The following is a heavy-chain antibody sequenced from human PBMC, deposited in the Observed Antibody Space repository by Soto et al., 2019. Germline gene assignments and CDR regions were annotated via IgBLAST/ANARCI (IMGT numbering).Heavy chain of an antibody. V-gene: IGHV3-15*01. D-gene: IGHD3-9*01. CDR3: TTLSDIWAGYQRTDS. Sequence: PGGSLRLSCAATGFTFRNAWMSWFRQVPGKGLEWVGRIKSKIDGGTIDYAAPVKGRFTISRDDSKNTLYLQMDSLKTEDTAVYYCTTLSDIWAGYQRTDSWGQGMLVTVSS. CDR2: IKSKIDGGTI. CDR1: GFTFRNAW. J-gene: IGHJ4*02.